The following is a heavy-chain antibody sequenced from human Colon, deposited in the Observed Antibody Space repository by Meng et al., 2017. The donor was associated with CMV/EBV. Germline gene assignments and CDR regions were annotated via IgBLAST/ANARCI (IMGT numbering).Heavy chain of an antibody. D-gene: IGHD2-2*01. J-gene: IGHJ4*01. Sequence: QVQLKKVGAGLLKPSETLSRTCAVYGESFSGYYWTWIRQPPGRGLEWIGESYYTGSTNYSPSLKSRVTISLDTSKNQFSLKLNSVTAADTAVYYCARATKSSCWEVLDYWGHGTLVTVSS. CDR2: SYYTGST. CDR1: GESFSGYY. CDR3: ARATKSSCWEVLDY. V-gene: IGHV4-34*01.